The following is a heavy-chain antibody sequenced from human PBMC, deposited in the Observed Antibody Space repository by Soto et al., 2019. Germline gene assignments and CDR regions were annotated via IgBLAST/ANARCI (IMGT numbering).Heavy chain of an antibody. V-gene: IGHV2-5*01. CDR1: GFSFSTSGVG. CDR3: ARQTTGSLIVPVAITPYYYLGFDV. Sequence: KESGPTLVRPTQTLTLTCTFSGFSFSTSGVGVNWIRQPPGKALEWLALIYWNDDKRYSASLRSRLTITKDTAKKQVVLTLSNLDPVDTATYYCARQTTGSLIVPVAITPYYYLGFDVWGQGTSVTVSS. J-gene: IGHJ6*02. CDR2: IYWNDDK. D-gene: IGHD2-2*01.